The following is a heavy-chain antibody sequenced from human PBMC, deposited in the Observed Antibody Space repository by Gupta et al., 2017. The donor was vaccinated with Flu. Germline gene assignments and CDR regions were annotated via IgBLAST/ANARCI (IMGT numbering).Heavy chain of an antibody. V-gene: IGHV3-30*03. D-gene: IGHD3-16*01. Sequence: FRDYGMHWVRQAPGKGLEWVAVMSYDGSNKYYADSVKGRFTISRDNSKNTLDLQMNSLRAEDTAVYDCARRYGSTLGDFDPWGQGTLVTVSS. CDR2: MSYDGSNK. CDR3: ARRYGSTLGDFDP. J-gene: IGHJ5*02. CDR1: FRDYG.